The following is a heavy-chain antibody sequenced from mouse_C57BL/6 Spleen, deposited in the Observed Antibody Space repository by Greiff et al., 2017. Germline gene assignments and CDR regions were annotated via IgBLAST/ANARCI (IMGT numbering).Heavy chain of an antibody. Sequence: QVQLQQSGPGLVQPSQSLSITCTVSGFSLTSYGVHWVRQSPGKGLEWLGVIWRGGSTDYNAAFMSRLSITKDNSKSQVFFKMNSLQADDTAIYYCAKIPNWDGLYYYAMDYWGQGTSVTVSS. CDR3: AKIPNWDGLYYYAMDY. D-gene: IGHD4-1*01. CDR2: IWRGGST. J-gene: IGHJ4*01. CDR1: GFSLTSYG. V-gene: IGHV2-5*01.